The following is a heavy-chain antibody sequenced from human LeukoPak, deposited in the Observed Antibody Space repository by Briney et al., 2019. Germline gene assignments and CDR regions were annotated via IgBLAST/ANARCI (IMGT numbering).Heavy chain of an antibody. Sequence: ASVTVSCKGSGYTFTSYGISWVRQAPGQGLEWMGWISAYNGNTNYAQKLQGRVTMTTDTSTSTAYMELRSLRSDDTAMYYCARDSFYGDAFDIWGQGTMVTVSS. CDR2: ISAYNGNT. CDR1: GYTFTSYG. V-gene: IGHV1-18*01. CDR3: ARDSFYGDAFDI. D-gene: IGHD2-2*01. J-gene: IGHJ3*02.